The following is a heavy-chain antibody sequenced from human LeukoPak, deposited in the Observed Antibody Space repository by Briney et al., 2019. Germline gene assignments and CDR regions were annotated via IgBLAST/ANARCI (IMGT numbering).Heavy chain of an antibody. CDR1: GGSINSGGYY. Sequence: SETLSLTCTASGGSINSGGYYWSWIRQHPGKGLEWIGYKYYGGSTYYNPSLKSRVTISVDMSKNQFSLKLTSVTAADTAVYYCARGSDLPFDSWGQGTLVTVSS. V-gene: IGHV4-31*03. CDR2: KYYGGST. D-gene: IGHD2-21*02. CDR3: ARGSDLPFDS. J-gene: IGHJ4*02.